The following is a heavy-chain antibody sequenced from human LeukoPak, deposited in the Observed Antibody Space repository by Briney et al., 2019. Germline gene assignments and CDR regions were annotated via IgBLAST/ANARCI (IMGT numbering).Heavy chain of an antibody. Sequence: GGSLRLSCAAPGFTFSSYAMSWVRQAPGKGLEWVSAISGSGGSTYYADSVKGRFTISRDNSKNTLYLQMNSLRAEDTAVYYCAKDVEATIGYYFDYWGQGTLVTVSS. CDR2: ISGSGGST. D-gene: IGHD2-21*02. J-gene: IGHJ4*02. CDR1: GFTFSSYA. V-gene: IGHV3-23*01. CDR3: AKDVEATIGYYFDY.